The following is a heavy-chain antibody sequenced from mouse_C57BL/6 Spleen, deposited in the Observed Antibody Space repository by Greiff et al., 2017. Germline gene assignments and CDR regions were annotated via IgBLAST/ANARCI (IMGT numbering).Heavy chain of an antibody. CDR2: INPTYGTT. Sequence: VQLQQSGPELVKPGASVKISCKASGYSFTDYNMNWVKQSNGKSLEWIGVINPTYGTTSYNQKCKGKATLTVDQSSSTASMQLNSLTSEDSAVYYCARPNYYGSRGYYFDYWGQGTTLTVSS. CDR1: GYSFTDYN. J-gene: IGHJ2*01. D-gene: IGHD1-1*01. CDR3: ARPNYYGSRGYYFDY. V-gene: IGHV1-39*01.